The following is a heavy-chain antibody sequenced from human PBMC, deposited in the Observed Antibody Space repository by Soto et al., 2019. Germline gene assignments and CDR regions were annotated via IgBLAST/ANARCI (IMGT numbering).Heavy chain of an antibody. CDR1: GGSFSVYY. CDR2: INHSGST. Sequence: QVQLQQWGAGLLKPSETLSLTCAVYGGSFSVYYWTWIRQPPGKGLEWIGEINHSGSTNYNPSLKSRVTISVDTSKNQFSLNLNSVTAADTAVYYCARAPRVLPAAGDDPWGQGTLVTVSS. J-gene: IGHJ5*02. CDR3: ARAPRVLPAAGDDP. V-gene: IGHV4-34*01. D-gene: IGHD2-2*01.